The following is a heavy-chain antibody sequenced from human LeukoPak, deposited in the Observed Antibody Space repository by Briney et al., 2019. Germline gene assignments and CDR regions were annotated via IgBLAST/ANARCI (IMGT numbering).Heavy chain of an antibody. V-gene: IGHV4-34*01. CDR2: INHSGST. Sequence: PSETLSLTCAVYGGSFSGYYWSWIRQPPGKGLEWIGEINHSGSTNYNPSLKSRVTISVDTSKNQLSLKLSSVTAADTAVYYCARADSSSAFDIWGQGTMVTVSS. D-gene: IGHD6-19*01. CDR1: GGSFSGYY. J-gene: IGHJ3*02. CDR3: ARADSSSAFDI.